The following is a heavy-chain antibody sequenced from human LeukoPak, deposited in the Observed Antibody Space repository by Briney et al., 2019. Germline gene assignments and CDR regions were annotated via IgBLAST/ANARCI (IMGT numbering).Heavy chain of an antibody. D-gene: IGHD6-19*01. Sequence: SETLSLTCTVSGYSISSGYYWCWIRQPPGKGLEWIGSIYHSGSTYYNPSLKSRVTISVDTSKNQFSLKLSSVTAADTAVYYCARGRGGVSSGWYVYYYYYMDVWGKGTTVTVSS. CDR3: ARGRGGVSSGWYVYYYYYMDV. J-gene: IGHJ6*03. V-gene: IGHV4-38-2*02. CDR2: IYHSGST. CDR1: GYSISSGYY.